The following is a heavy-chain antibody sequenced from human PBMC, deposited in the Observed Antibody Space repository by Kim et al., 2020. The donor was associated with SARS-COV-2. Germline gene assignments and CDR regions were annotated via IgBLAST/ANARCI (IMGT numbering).Heavy chain of an antibody. D-gene: IGHD3-9*01. CDR2: IYYSENT. V-gene: IGHV4-31*03. CDR1: GASITSGSYY. J-gene: IGHJ3*02. CDR3: ARKSDILTGPDAFDI. Sequence: SETLSLTCTVSGASITSGSYYWSWIRQYPGKGLEWIGYIYYSENTYYFYNPSFKSRVTISVDTSKNQFSLKLNSVTAADTAVYYCARKSDILTGPDAFDIWGQGTMVTVSS.